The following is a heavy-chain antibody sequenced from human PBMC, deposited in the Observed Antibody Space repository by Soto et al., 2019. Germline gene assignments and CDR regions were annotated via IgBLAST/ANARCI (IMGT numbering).Heavy chain of an antibody. CDR2: ISAYNGNT. J-gene: IGHJ3*02. Sequence: ASVKVSCKASGYTFTSYGISWVRQAPGQGLEWMGWISAYNGNTNYAQKLQGRVTMTTDTSTSTAYMELRSLRSDDTAVYYCARDQRDYYDSSGYDAFDIWGQGTMVTVSS. CDR1: GYTFTSYG. D-gene: IGHD3-22*01. V-gene: IGHV1-18*01. CDR3: ARDQRDYYDSSGYDAFDI.